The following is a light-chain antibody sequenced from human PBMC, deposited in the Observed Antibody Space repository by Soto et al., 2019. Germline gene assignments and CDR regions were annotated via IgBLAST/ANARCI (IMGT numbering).Light chain of an antibody. CDR3: QQRSNGFT. Sequence: EIVLTQSPATLSLSPGERATLSCRASQSVSSYLAWYQQKPGQAPRLLIYDASNRATGIPARCSGSGSGTDFTLTNSSLEPEDCAVYYCQQRSNGFTFGPGTKVDIK. V-gene: IGKV3-11*01. CDR1: QSVSSY. CDR2: DAS. J-gene: IGKJ3*01.